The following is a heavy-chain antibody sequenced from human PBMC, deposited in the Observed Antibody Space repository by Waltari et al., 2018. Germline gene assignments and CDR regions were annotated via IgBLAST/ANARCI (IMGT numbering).Heavy chain of an antibody. Sequence: EVQLLESGGGLVQPGGSLRLSCAASGFPFSSYAMSWVRQAPGKGLEWVSVIYSGGSTYYADSVKGRFTISRDNSKNTLYLQMNSLRAEDTAVYYCAKASIFGVVITAFDYWGQGTLVTVSS. CDR1: GFPFSSYA. CDR3: AKASIFGVVITAFDY. CDR2: IYSGGST. D-gene: IGHD3-3*01. V-gene: IGHV3-23*03. J-gene: IGHJ4*02.